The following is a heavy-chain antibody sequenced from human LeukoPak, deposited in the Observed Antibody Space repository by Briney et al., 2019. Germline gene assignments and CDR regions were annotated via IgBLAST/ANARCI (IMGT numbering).Heavy chain of an antibody. CDR2: IYYSGST. CDR1: GGSISSYY. Sequence: MPSETLSLTCTVSGGSISSYYWRWIRQPPGKGLEWIGYIYYSGSTNYNPSLKSRVTISVDTSKNQFSLKLSSVTAADTAVYYCARGGLQYDYWGQGTLVTVSS. J-gene: IGHJ4*02. CDR3: ARGGLQYDY. V-gene: IGHV4-59*01. D-gene: IGHD4-11*01.